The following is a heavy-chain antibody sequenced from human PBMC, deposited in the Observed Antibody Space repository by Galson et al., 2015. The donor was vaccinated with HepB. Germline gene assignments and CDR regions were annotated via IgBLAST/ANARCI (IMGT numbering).Heavy chain of an antibody. CDR1: GYTFTNYD. CDR2: MDPNSGKT. J-gene: IGHJ5*02. V-gene: IGHV1-8*01. CDR3: ARDTDCSNGVCYTNWFDP. Sequence: SVKVSCKASGYTFTNYDINWVRQATGQGLEWMGWMDPNSGKTGYAQKFQGRVTMTRNTSTSTAYMELSSLRSEDSAVYYCARDTDCSNGVCYTNWFDPWGQGSLITVSS. D-gene: IGHD2-8*01.